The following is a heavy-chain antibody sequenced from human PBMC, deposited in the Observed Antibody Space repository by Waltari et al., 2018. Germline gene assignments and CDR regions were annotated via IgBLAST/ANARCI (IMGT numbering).Heavy chain of an antibody. CDR2: INHSGST. CDR3: ARGPPIDIVVVPAAIPREYGMDV. V-gene: IGHV4-34*01. D-gene: IGHD2-2*02. J-gene: IGHJ6*02. Sequence: QVQLQQWGAGLLKPSETLSLPCAVYGGSSGGYFWSWLRQPQGQGPEWIGEINHSGSTNYNPSLKSRVTISVDTSKNQFSLKLSSVTAADTAVYYCARGPPIDIVVVPAAIPREYGMDVWGQGTTVTVSS. CDR1: GGSSGGYF.